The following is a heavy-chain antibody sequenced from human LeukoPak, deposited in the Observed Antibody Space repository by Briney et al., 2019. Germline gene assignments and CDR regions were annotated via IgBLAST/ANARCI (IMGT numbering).Heavy chain of an antibody. V-gene: IGHV4-34*01. CDR2: INHSGST. CDR3: ARGVPISPLKYYCGSGTYYMDV. CDR1: GGSFSGYY. D-gene: IGHD3-10*01. Sequence: SETLSLTCAVYGGSFSGYYWSWIRQPPGKGLEWIGEINHSGSTNYNPSLKSRVTITVDTSKNQFSLKLTSVTAADTAVYYCARGVPISPLKYYCGSGTYYMDVWGNGTTVTVSS. J-gene: IGHJ6*03.